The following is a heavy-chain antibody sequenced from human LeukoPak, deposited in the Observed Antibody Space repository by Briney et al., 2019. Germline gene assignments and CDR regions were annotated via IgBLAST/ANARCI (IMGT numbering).Heavy chain of an antibody. J-gene: IGHJ4*02. CDR2: IKQDGSEI. CDR1: RFTFISYW. V-gene: IGHV3-7*01. CDR3: ARDLIVVVVAGGFDY. D-gene: IGHD2-15*01. Sequence: GGSLRLSRAASRFTFISYWMSWVRQAPGKGLEGVANIKQDGSEIYYVDSVKGRFTISRDNAKNSLYLQMNSLRAEDTAVYYCARDLIVVVVAGGFDYWGQGTLVTVSS.